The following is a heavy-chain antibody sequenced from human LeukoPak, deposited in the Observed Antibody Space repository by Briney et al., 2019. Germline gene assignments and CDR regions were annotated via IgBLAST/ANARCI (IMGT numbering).Heavy chain of an antibody. CDR1: GFTFSSYG. J-gene: IGHJ3*02. V-gene: IGHV3-33*06. Sequence: PGGSLRLSCAASGFTFSSYGRHWVRQAPGKGLEWVAVIWYDGSNKYYADSVKGRFTISRDNSKNTLYLQMNSLRAEDTAVYYCAKYDSSGYTPYDAFDIWGQGTMVTVSS. CDR2: IWYDGSNK. D-gene: IGHD3-22*01. CDR3: AKYDSSGYTPYDAFDI.